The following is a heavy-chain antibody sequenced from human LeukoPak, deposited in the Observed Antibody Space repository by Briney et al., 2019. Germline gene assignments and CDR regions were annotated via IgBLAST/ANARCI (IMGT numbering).Heavy chain of an antibody. CDR3: ARGKVVAGTPGQNSWDY. Sequence: SETLSLTCTVSGGSISSYYWNWIRQPAGKGLEWIGRIHTSGSTNYNPSLKSRITMSVDTSKNQFSLKLSSVTAADTAVYYCARGKVVAGTPGQNSWDYWGQGTLVTVSS. V-gene: IGHV4-4*07. CDR2: IHTSGST. CDR1: GGSISSYY. D-gene: IGHD6-19*01. J-gene: IGHJ4*02.